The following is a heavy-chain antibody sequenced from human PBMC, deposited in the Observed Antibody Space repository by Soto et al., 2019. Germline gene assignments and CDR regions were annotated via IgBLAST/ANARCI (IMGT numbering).Heavy chain of an antibody. CDR3: ARVGTPINY. V-gene: IGHV1-18*01. D-gene: IGHD5-12*01. CDR2: IRAYNGNT. J-gene: IGHJ4*02. CDR1: GYTFTNFG. Sequence: QVQLVQSGAEVKKPGASVKVSFKTSGYTFTNFGLSWVRQAPGQGLEWMGWIRAYNGNTNYAQNFQGRVTMTTDTSTSTAYMELRSLTSDDTAVYYCARVGTPINYWVQETLVTVSS.